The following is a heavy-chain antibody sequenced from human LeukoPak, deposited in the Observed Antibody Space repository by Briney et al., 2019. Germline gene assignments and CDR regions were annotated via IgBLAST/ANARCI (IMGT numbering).Heavy chain of an antibody. CDR3: AKMLNTGHAHAALDY. CDR2: IRYDGSNK. V-gene: IGHV3-30*02. CDR1: AFTFSSYG. J-gene: IGHJ4*02. Sequence: GGSLRLSCAASAFTFSSYGMHWVRQAPGKGLEWVAFIRYDGSNKYYADSVKGRFTISRDNSKNTLYLQMNSLRAEDTAVYYCAKMLNTGHAHAALDYWGQGTLVTVSS. D-gene: IGHD6-6*01.